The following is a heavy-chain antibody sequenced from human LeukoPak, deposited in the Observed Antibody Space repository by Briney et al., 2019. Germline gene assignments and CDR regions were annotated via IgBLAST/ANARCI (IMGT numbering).Heavy chain of an antibody. CDR1: GYTFTRYG. CDR2: ISAYNGNT. Sequence: VASVKVSCKASGYTFTRYGISWVRQAPGQGLEWMGWISAYNGNTNYAQKLQGRVTMTTDTPTSTAYMELRSLRSDDTAVYYCARELVDPDCSGGSCLNFDYWGQGTLVTVSS. CDR3: ARELVDPDCSGGSCLNFDY. V-gene: IGHV1-18*01. J-gene: IGHJ4*02. D-gene: IGHD2-15*01.